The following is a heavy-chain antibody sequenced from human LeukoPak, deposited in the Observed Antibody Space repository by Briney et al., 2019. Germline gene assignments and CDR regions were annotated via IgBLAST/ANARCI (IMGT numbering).Heavy chain of an antibody. CDR2: IYYSGTT. CDR3: ARTPIYYFDNSGYYN. CDR1: GDSISSSLYY. D-gene: IGHD3-22*01. Sequence: SETLSLTCTVSGDSISSSLYYWGWIRQPPGKGLEWIGNIYYSGTTYYNPSLKSRVTMSVDTSKNQFSLRLSSVTAADTAVYYCARTPIYYFDNSGYYNWGQGTLVTVSS. V-gene: IGHV4-39*07. J-gene: IGHJ4*02.